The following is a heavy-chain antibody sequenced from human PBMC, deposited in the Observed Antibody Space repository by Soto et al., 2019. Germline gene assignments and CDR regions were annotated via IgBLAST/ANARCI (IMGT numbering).Heavy chain of an antibody. CDR2: ISAYNGNT. J-gene: IGHJ4*02. V-gene: IGHV1-18*01. D-gene: IGHD5-18*01. Sequence: ASLKVSCKASGYTFTSYGISWVRQAPGQGLEWMGWISAYNGNTNYAQKLQGRVTMTTDTSTSTAYMELRSLRSDDTAVYYCARDQNPYTAPNYWGQGTLVTVSS. CDR3: ARDQNPYTAPNY. CDR1: GYTFTSYG.